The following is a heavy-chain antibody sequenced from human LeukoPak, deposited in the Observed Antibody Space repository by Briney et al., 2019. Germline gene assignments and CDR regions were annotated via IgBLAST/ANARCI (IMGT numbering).Heavy chain of an antibody. D-gene: IGHD5-18*01. V-gene: IGHV3-21*01. Sequence: PGGSLRLSCAASGFTFSSYSMNWVRQAPGKGLEWVSSISSSSSYIYYADSVKGRFAISRDNAKNSLYLQMNGLRAEDTAVYYCARGERGYYDAFDIWGQGTMVTVSS. J-gene: IGHJ3*02. CDR2: ISSSSSYI. CDR3: ARGERGYYDAFDI. CDR1: GFTFSSYS.